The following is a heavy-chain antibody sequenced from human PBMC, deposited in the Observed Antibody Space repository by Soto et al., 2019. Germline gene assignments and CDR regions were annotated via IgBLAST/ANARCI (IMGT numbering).Heavy chain of an antibody. J-gene: IGHJ5*02. CDR2: IWYDGSNK. V-gene: IGHV3-33*01. Sequence: GGSLRLSCAASGFTFSSYGMHWVRQAPGKGLEWVAVIWYDGSNKYYADSVKGRFTISRDNSKNTLYLQMNSLRAEDTAVYYCARATVPAATKYNWFDPWGQGTLVTVSS. D-gene: IGHD2-2*01. CDR1: GFTFSSYG. CDR3: ARATVPAATKYNWFDP.